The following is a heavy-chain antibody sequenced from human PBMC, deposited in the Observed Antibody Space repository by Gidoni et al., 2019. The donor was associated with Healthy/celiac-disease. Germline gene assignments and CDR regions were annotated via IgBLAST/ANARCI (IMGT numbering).Heavy chain of an antibody. V-gene: IGHV1-46*03. J-gene: IGHJ6*03. CDR2: INPSGGST. D-gene: IGHD3-22*01. CDR1: GSTFTSYY. Sequence: QVQLVQSGAEVKKPGASVKVSCKASGSTFTSYYMHWVRQAPGQGLEWMGIINPSGGSTSYAQKFQGRVTMTRDTSTSTVYMELSSLRSEDTAVYYCARDDYYDSSGHSPPPYYYYYYMDVWGKGTTVTVSS. CDR3: ARDDYYDSSGHSPPPYYYYYYMDV.